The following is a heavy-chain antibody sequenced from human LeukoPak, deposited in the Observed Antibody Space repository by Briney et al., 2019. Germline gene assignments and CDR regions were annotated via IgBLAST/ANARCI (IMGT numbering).Heavy chain of an antibody. J-gene: IGHJ6*03. D-gene: IGHD3-3*01. CDR3: ARHGRPLHDFWSGYYRLYYYYYMDV. CDR1: GGSISSYY. Sequence: SETLSLTCTVSGGSISSYYWSWIRQPPGKGLEWIGYIYTSGSTNYNPSLKSRVTISVDTSKNQFSLKLSSVTAADTAVYYCARHGRPLHDFWSGYYRLYYYYYMDVWGKGTTVTVSS. CDR2: IYTSGST. V-gene: IGHV4-4*09.